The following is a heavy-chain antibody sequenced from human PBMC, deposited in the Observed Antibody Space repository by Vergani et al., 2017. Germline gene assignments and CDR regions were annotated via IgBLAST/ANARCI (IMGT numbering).Heavy chain of an antibody. V-gene: IGHV3-30*03. D-gene: IGHD2-15*01. CDR2: VLFDGSNE. J-gene: IGHJ4*02. Sequence: QVQLVESGGGVVQPGRSLILSCAASGFTFSSYGMHWVRQAPGKGLEWVAYVLFDGSNEYYADSVKGRFIVSRDNSNDALYLQMNSLRTDDTAVYYCARDLAYCHEGSCALWGQGSVVTVSS. CDR3: ARDLAYCHEGSCAL. CDR1: GFTFSSYG.